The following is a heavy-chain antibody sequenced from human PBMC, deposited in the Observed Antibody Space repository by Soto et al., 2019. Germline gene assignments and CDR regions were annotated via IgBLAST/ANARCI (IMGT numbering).Heavy chain of an antibody. Sequence: GGSLSLSCAASGFTFSTYAMSWVRQAPGKGLEWVSAISGSDGSTYYADSVKGRFTISRDNSKNTLYLQMNSLRAEDTALYFCAKSYSSNWYDYFDYWGQGTLVTVSS. CDR2: ISGSDGST. J-gene: IGHJ4*02. V-gene: IGHV3-23*01. CDR1: GFTFSTYA. CDR3: AKSYSSNWYDYFDY. D-gene: IGHD6-13*01.